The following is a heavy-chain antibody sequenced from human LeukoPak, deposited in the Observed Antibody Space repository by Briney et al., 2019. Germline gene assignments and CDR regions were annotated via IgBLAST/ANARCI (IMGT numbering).Heavy chain of an antibody. J-gene: IGHJ6*03. V-gene: IGHV4-61*02. CDR3: AREYGGYYYYYYMDV. Sequence: SETLSLTCTVSGGSISSGSYYWSWIRQPAGKGLEWIGRNYTSGSTNYNPSLKSRVTISVDTSKNQFSLKLSSVTAADTAVYYCAREYGGYYYYYYMDVWGKGTTVTISS. D-gene: IGHD3-16*01. CDR1: GGSISSGSYY. CDR2: NYTSGST.